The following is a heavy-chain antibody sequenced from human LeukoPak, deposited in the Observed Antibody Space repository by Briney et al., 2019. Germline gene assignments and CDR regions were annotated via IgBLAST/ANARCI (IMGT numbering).Heavy chain of an antibody. J-gene: IGHJ4*02. Sequence: PGRSLRLSCTASGFTFGDYAMSWVRQAPGKGLEWVGFIRSKAYGGTTEYAASVKGRFTISRDDSKSIAYLQMNSLKTEDTAVYYCTRDHSEYSSSSEAPGYFDYWGQGTLVTVSS. CDR1: GFTFGDYA. D-gene: IGHD6-6*01. CDR2: IRSKAYGGTT. CDR3: TRDHSEYSSSSEAPGYFDY. V-gene: IGHV3-49*04.